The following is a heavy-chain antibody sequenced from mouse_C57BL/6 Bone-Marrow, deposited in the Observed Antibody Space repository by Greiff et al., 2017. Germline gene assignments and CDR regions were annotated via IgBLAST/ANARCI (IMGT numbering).Heavy chain of an antibody. D-gene: IGHD1-1*01. Sequence: EVKLMESEGGLVQPGSSMKLSCTASGFTFSDYYMAWVRQVPEKGLEWVANINYDGSSTYYLDSLKSRFIISRDNAKNLLYLQMSSLKSEDTATYYCARDGDYGSSYVFDYWGQGTTLTVSA. CDR2: INYDGSST. CDR3: ARDGDYGSSYVFDY. V-gene: IGHV5-16*01. CDR1: GFTFSDYY. J-gene: IGHJ2*01.